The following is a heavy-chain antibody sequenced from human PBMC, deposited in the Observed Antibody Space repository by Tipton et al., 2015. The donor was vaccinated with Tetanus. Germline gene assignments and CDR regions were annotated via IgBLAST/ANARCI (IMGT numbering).Heavy chain of an antibody. CDR1: GASLRSGDYY. V-gene: IGHV4-61*03. J-gene: IGHJ5*02. CDR2: IYYSGDT. D-gene: IGHD3-3*02. Sequence: GLVKPSETLSLTCSVSGASLRSGDYYWNWIRQSPGKRLEWIGNIYYSGDTAYNPSLQSRATIYLDTAKKHFSLRLSSVTAANTAVYYCARVQLSSSFLKYNWLDPWGQGTLVTVAS. CDR3: ARVQLSSSFLKYNWLDP.